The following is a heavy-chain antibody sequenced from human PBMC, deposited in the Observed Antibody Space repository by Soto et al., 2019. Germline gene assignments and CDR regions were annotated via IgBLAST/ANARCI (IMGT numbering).Heavy chain of an antibody. D-gene: IGHD2-21*01. CDR1: GGTFSSHG. J-gene: IGHJ4*02. CDR2: IIPTFGTP. Sequence: QVQLVQSGTVVQRRGSSVKVSCQASGGTFSSHGMAWVRQAPGQGLEWMGGIIPTFGTPTYAPKFQGRVTITADKSTNTAYMELSSLRSEDTGVYYCASERRAPYFDFWGQGTLITVSS. V-gene: IGHV1-69*06. CDR3: ASERRAPYFDF.